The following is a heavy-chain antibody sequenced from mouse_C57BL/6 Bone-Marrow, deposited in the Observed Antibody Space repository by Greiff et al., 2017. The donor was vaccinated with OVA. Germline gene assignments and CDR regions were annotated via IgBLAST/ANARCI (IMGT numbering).Heavy chain of an antibody. CDR3: ARYVSAWFAY. CDR1: GYTFTSYG. J-gene: IGHJ3*01. CDR2: IYPRSGNT. Sequence: VKLMESGAELARPGASVKLSCKASGYTFTSYGISWVKQRTGQGLEWIGEIYPRSGNTYYNEKFKGKATLTADKSSSTAYMELRSLTSEDSAVYFCARYVSAWFAYWGQGTLVTVSA. D-gene: IGHD6-2*01. V-gene: IGHV1-81*01.